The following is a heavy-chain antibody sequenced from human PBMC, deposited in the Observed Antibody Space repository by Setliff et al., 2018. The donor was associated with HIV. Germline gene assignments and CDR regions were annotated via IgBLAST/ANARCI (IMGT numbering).Heavy chain of an antibody. CDR2: MYYSGST. CDR1: GRSINSRY. J-gene: IGHJ2*01. V-gene: IGHV4-59*11. CDR3: ARGGATVATRYFDL. Sequence: PSETLSLTCTVSGRSINSRYWSWIRQPPGKGLEWIGYMYYSGSTNYNPSLKSRVTISVDPSKNQFSLKLTPMTAADTAVYYCARGGATVATRYFDLWGRGTLVTVSS. D-gene: IGHD4-17*01.